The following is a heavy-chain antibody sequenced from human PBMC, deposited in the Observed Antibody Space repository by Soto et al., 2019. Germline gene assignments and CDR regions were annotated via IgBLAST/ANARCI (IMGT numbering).Heavy chain of an antibody. Sequence: ASVKVSCKASGCTFSSYAISWVRQAPGQGLEWMGGIIPIFGTANYAQKFQGRVTITADESTSTAYMELSSLRSEDTAVYYCARVQSYDCSSTSCSGWFDPWGQATLVNVS. CDR2: IIPIFGTA. CDR3: ARVQSYDCSSTSCSGWFDP. CDR1: GCTFSSYA. D-gene: IGHD2-2*01. J-gene: IGHJ5*02. V-gene: IGHV1-69*13.